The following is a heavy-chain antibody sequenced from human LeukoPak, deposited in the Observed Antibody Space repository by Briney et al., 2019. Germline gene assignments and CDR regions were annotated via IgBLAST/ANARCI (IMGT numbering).Heavy chain of an antibody. CDR2: INHNGST. V-gene: IGHV4-34*01. CDR1: GGSFSNYY. D-gene: IGHD3-10*01. CDR3: ARVLRGSGSYRFDP. Sequence: SETLSLTCAVYGGSFSNYYWSWIRQPPGKGLEWIGEINHNGSTNYNPSLKSRVTISVDTSKNQFSLKLSSVTAADTAVYYCARVLRGSGSYRFDPWGQGTLVTVSS. J-gene: IGHJ5*02.